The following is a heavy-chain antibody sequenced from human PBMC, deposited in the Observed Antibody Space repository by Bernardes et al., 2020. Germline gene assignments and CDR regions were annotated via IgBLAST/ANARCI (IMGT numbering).Heavy chain of an antibody. CDR2: ISGSGGST. V-gene: IGHV3-23*01. D-gene: IGHD6-19*01. J-gene: IGHJ4*02. CDR1: GFTFSSYA. Sequence: GGSLRLSCAASGFTFSSYAMSWVRQAPGKGLEWVSAISGSGGSTYYADSVKGRFTISRDNSKNTLYLQMNSLRAEDTAVYYCAKLSLRLRIAVAGTAGGYFDYWGQGTLVTVSS. CDR3: AKLSLRLRIAVAGTAGGYFDY.